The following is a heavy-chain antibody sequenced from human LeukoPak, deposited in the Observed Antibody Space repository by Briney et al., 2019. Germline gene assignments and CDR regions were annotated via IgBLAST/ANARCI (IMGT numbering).Heavy chain of an antibody. D-gene: IGHD3-10*01. V-gene: IGHV4-34*01. Sequence: SETLSLTCAVYGGSFSGYYWSWIRQPPGKGLEWIGEINHSGSTNYNPSLKSRVTISVDTSKYQFSLKLSSVTAADTAVYYCARSRYYGSGSFNPWGQGTLVTVSS. CDR1: GGSFSGYY. CDR2: INHSGST. J-gene: IGHJ5*02. CDR3: ARSRYYGSGSFNP.